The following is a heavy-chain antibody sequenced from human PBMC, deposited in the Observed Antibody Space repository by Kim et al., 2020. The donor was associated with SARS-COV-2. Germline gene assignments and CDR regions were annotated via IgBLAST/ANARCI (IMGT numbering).Heavy chain of an antibody. D-gene: IGHD3-10*01. Sequence: YYADSVKGRFTISRDNAKNSLYLQMNSLRAEDTAVYYCARVASYYLEFDYWGQGTLVTVSS. V-gene: IGHV3-21*01. CDR3: ARVASYYLEFDY. J-gene: IGHJ4*02.